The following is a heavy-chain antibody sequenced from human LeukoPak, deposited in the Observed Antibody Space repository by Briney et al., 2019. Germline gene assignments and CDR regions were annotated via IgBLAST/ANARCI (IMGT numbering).Heavy chain of an antibody. V-gene: IGHV4-59*01. J-gene: IGHJ4*02. D-gene: IGHD5-18*01. Sequence: PSETLSLTCTVSGGSISSYYWSWIRQPPGKGLEWIGYIYYSGSTHYNPSLKSRVTISVDTSKNQFSLKLMSVTAADTAVYYCAREVGVDTAMVTYYFDYWGQGTLVTVSS. CDR2: IYYSGST. CDR1: GGSISSYY. CDR3: AREVGVDTAMVTYYFDY.